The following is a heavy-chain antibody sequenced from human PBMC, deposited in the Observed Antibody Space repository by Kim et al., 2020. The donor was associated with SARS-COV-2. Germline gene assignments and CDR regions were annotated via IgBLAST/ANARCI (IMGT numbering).Heavy chain of an antibody. V-gene: IGHV5-51*01. CDR3: ARQRYGDYQPGEYLVDY. J-gene: IGHJ4*02. CDR1: GYSFTSYW. Sequence: GESLKISCKGSGYSFTSYWIGWVRQMPGKGLEWMGIIYPGDSDTRYSPSFQGQVTISADKSISTAYLQWSSLKASDTAMYYCARQRYGDYQPGEYLVDYWGQGTLVTVSS. D-gene: IGHD4-17*01. CDR2: IYPGDSDT.